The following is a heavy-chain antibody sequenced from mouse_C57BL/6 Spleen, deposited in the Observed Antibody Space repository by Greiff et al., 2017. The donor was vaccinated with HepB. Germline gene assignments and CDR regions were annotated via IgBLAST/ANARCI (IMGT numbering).Heavy chain of an antibody. Sequence: QVQLKQPGTELVKPGASVKLSCKASGYTFTSYWMHWVKQRPGQGLGWIGNINPSNGGTNYNEKFKSKATLTVDKSSSTAYMQLSSLTSEDSAVYYCARTGSSYWYFDVWGTGTTVTVSS. J-gene: IGHJ1*03. CDR1: GYTFTSYW. CDR3: ARTGSSYWYFDV. D-gene: IGHD1-1*01. V-gene: IGHV1-53*01. CDR2: INPSNGGT.